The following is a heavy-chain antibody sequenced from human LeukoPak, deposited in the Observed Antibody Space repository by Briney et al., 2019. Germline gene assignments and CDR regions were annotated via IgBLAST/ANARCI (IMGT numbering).Heavy chain of an antibody. CDR1: GFTFSNAY. D-gene: IGHD2-21*01. Sequence: GGSLRLSCAASGFTFSNAYMNWVRQAPGKGLEWVGRIKPKTDGETTEYAAPVKGRFSISRDDSRNMLYLQMNSLKTEDTAVYYCITPLPYSAQGGQGTLVTVSS. CDR2: IKPKTDGETT. CDR3: ITPLPYSAQ. J-gene: IGHJ4*02. V-gene: IGHV3-15*07.